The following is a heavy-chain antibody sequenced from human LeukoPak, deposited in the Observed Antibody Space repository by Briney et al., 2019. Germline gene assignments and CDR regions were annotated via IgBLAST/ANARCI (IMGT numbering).Heavy chain of an antibody. CDR2: ISGSGGST. D-gene: IGHD3-22*01. J-gene: IGHJ4*02. CDR3: AKALGNYYDSSGPFDY. Sequence: GGSLRLSCAASGFTFSSYAMSWVRQAPGKGLEWVSAISGSGGSTYYADSVKGRFTISRDNSKDTLYLQMNSLRAEDTAVYYCAKALGNYYDSSGPFDYWGQGTLVTVSS. V-gene: IGHV3-23*01. CDR1: GFTFSSYA.